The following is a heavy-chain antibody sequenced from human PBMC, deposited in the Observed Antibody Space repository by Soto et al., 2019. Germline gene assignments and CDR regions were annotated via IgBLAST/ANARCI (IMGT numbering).Heavy chain of an antibody. CDR1: GGTFSGHY. V-gene: IGHV4-34*09. J-gene: IGHJ3*02. D-gene: IGHD1-26*01. Sequence: TLSLNCAVYGGTFSGHYWSWIRQHPGKGLEWIGYINHSGSTNYNPSLKSRVTISVDTSKNQFSLKLSSVTAADTAVYYCATGSRDGYIWGQGTMVTVSS. CDR2: INHSGST. CDR3: ATGSRDGYI.